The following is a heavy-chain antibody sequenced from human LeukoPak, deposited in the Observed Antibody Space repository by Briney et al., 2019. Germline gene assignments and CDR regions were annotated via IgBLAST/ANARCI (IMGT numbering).Heavy chain of an antibody. CDR3: ARAGNYYDSSGTIDY. J-gene: IGHJ4*02. D-gene: IGHD3-22*01. V-gene: IGHV4-59*01. CDR2: IYYSGST. Sequence: PSETLPLTCTVSGGSISSYYWSWIRQPPGKGLEWIGYIYYSGSTNYNPSLKSRVTISVDTSKNQFSLKLSSVTAADTAVYYCARAGNYYDSSGTIDYWGQGTLVTVSS. CDR1: GGSISSYY.